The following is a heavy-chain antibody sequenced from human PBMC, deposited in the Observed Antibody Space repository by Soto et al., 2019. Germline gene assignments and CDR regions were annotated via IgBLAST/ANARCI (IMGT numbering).Heavy chain of an antibody. CDR3: ARDQGYSSSWYWFFQH. Sequence: EVQLVESGGGLVQPGGSLRLSCAASGFTFSSYWMSWVRQAPGKGLEWLANIKQDGSEKYYVDSVKGRFTISRDNAKNSLYLQMNSLRAEDTAGYYCARDQGYSSSWYWFFQHWGQGTLVTVSS. V-gene: IGHV3-7*01. CDR2: IKQDGSEK. D-gene: IGHD6-13*01. J-gene: IGHJ1*01. CDR1: GFTFSSYW.